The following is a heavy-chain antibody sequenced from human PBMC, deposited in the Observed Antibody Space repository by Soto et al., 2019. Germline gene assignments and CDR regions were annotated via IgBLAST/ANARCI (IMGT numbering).Heavy chain of an antibody. D-gene: IGHD6-6*01. J-gene: IGHJ5*02. CDR1: GGSISSYY. Sequence: SETLSLTCTVSGGSISSYYWSWIRQPPGKGLEWIGYIYYSGSTNYNPSLKSRVTISVDTSKNQFSLKLSSVTAADTAVYYCAPRIGIAARPGYTWFDPWGQGTLVTVSS. CDR2: IYYSGST. V-gene: IGHV4-59*12. CDR3: APRIGIAARPGYTWFDP.